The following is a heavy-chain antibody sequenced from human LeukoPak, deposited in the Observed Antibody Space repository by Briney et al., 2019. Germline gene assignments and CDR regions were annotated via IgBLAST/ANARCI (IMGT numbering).Heavy chain of an antibody. CDR2: IYHSGST. CDR3: TRGSIAYYYMDV. J-gene: IGHJ6*03. Sequence: SETLSLTCTVSGYSISSGYYWGWIRQPPGKGLEWIGSIYHSGSTYYNPSLKSRVTISVDTSKNQFSLRLSSVTAADTAVYYCTRGSIAYYYMDVWGKGTTVTISS. D-gene: IGHD3-22*01. CDR1: GYSISSGYY. V-gene: IGHV4-38-2*02.